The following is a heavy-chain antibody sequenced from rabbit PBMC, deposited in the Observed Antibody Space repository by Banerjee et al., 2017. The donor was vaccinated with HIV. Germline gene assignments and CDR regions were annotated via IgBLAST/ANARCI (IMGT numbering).Heavy chain of an antibody. V-gene: IGHV1S40*01. CDR1: GFSLSSDYD. D-gene: IGHD4-1*01. CDR3: ARDLAGVIGWNFGL. J-gene: IGHJ4*01. Sequence: QSLEESGGDLVKPGASLTLTCTASGFSLSSDYDMCWVRQAPGKGLEWIACIYEGSSGITWYASWAKGRFTISRTSSTTVTLQMTSLTAADTATYFCARDLAGVIGWNFGLWGPGTLVTVS. CDR2: IYEGSSGIT.